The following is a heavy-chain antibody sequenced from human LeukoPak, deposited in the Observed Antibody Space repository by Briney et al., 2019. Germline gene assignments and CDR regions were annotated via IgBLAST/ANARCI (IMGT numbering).Heavy chain of an antibody. Sequence: ASVKVSCKASGYTFTGYYMHWVRQAPGQGLEWMGWINPKSGGTNYSQKFQGRVTMTRDTSISTAYIELSRLRSDDTAVYYCARGASGVYTVTTSWCDPWGQGTLVSVSS. CDR2: INPKSGGT. CDR1: GYTFTGYY. D-gene: IGHD4-17*01. V-gene: IGHV1-2*02. J-gene: IGHJ5*02. CDR3: ARGASGVYTVTTSWCDP.